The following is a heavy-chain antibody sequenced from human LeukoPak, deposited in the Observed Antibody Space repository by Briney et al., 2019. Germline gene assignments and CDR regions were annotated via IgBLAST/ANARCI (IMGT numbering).Heavy chain of an antibody. Sequence: SETLSLTCTVSGGFISSGGYYWSWIRQHPGKGLEWIGYIHYSGSTYYNPSLKSRITMSVDTSKNQFSLKLSSVTAADTAVYYCARDNGSGSYYTFDIWGQGTMVTVSS. V-gene: IGHV4-31*03. CDR3: ARDNGSGSYYTFDI. CDR2: IHYSGST. D-gene: IGHD3-10*01. CDR1: GGFISSGGYY. J-gene: IGHJ3*02.